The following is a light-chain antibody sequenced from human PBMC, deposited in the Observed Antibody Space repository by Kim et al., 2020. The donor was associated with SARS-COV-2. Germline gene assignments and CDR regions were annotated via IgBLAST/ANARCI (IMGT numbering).Light chain of an antibody. CDR3: QQYNSYSWT. V-gene: IGKV1-5*03. CDR2: KAS. Sequence: ASVGDRVTVACRASQSSSSWLALYQQKPGKAPKLLIYKASSLQTGVPSRFSGSGSGTEFTLAISSLQPDDFATYYCQQYNSYSWTFGQGTKVDIK. CDR1: QSSSSW. J-gene: IGKJ1*01.